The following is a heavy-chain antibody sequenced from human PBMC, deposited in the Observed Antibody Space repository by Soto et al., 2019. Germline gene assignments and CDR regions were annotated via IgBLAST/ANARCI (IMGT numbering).Heavy chain of an antibody. D-gene: IGHD4-17*01. CDR2: LGPDGRNT. Sequence: VGSLRLSCVASEFSFSRCAMTWVRQAAEKGLQWVAGLGPDGRNTFYGESVRGRFTISRDNSRNTLYLQMSSLRAEDTAVYFCAKQTTTWTDSFFDFWGQGT. J-gene: IGHJ4*02. CDR3: AKQTTTWTDSFFDF. CDR1: EFSFSRCA. V-gene: IGHV3-23*01.